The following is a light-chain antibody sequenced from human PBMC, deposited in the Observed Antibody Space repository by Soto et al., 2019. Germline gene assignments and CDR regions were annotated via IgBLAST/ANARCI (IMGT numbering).Light chain of an antibody. CDR2: GTS. Sequence: EIVLTQSPGTLSLSTGERATLSCRASQSVNSDYLAWYQHKPGQAPRLLIYGTSTRATGIPDRFSGSGSGTDFTLTISRLEPEDFAVYYCHQYGISPPFTFGPGTKVDIK. V-gene: IGKV3-20*01. CDR1: QSVNSDY. CDR3: HQYGISPPFT. J-gene: IGKJ3*01.